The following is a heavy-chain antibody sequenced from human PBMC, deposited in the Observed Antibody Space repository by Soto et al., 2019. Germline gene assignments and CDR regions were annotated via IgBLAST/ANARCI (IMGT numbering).Heavy chain of an antibody. Sequence: ASVKVSCKASGYTFTSYGISSALQAPEQVFDGRAWINPNSGGTNYAQKFQGWVTMTRDTSISTAYMELSRLRSDDTAVYYCARALRYDILTGYPENYYYYGMDVWGQGTTVTVSS. CDR3: ARALRYDILTGYPENYYYYGMDV. CDR2: INPNSGGT. J-gene: IGHJ6*02. D-gene: IGHD3-9*01. V-gene: IGHV1-2*04. CDR1: GYTFTSYG.